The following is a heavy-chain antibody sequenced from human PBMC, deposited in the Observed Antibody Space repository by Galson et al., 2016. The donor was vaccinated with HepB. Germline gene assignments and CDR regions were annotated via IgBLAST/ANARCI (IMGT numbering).Heavy chain of an antibody. CDR3: AREFGDCSNTRCSKQFFDY. Sequence: SVKVSCKASGYTFTGYYMHWLRQAPGQGLEWMGILNPDIGTTHNAQNFQGRVTLTRDTSASMIYMDLSSLTSEDTAVYYCAREFGDCSNTRCSKQFFDYWGQGTLITVSS. V-gene: IGHV1-46*01. CDR1: GYTFTGYY. J-gene: IGHJ4*02. D-gene: IGHD2-2*01. CDR2: LNPDIGTT.